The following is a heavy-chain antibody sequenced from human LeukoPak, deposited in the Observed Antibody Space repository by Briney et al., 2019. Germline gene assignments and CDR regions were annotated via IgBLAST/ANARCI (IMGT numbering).Heavy chain of an antibody. CDR1: GFTFSSYA. J-gene: IGHJ4*02. Sequence: PGGSLRLSCAASGFTFSSYAMSWVRQAPGKGLEWVSAVSGSGGSTYYADSVKGRFTISRDNAKNSLYLQMNSLRAEDTAVYYCARDQSESYHGGVGYWGQGTLVTVSS. V-gene: IGHV3-23*01. CDR2: VSGSGGST. CDR3: ARDQSESYHGGVGY. D-gene: IGHD3-10*01.